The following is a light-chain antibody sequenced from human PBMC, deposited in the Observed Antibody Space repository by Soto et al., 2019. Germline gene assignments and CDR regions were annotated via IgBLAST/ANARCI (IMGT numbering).Light chain of an antibody. CDR1: QSIGNF. J-gene: IGKJ5*01. CDR3: QKRSSWPPIT. CDR2: DAS. Sequence: EIVLTQSPAILSLSPGERATLSCRASQSIGNFLAWYQQKPGQPPRLLIFDASNRAAGVPDRFSGSGSGTDFTLTIRRLEPEDFAVYFCQKRSSWPPITFGQGTRLEIK. V-gene: IGKV3-11*01.